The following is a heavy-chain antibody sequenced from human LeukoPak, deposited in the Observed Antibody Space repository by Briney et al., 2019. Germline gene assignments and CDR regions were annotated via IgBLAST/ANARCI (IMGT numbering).Heavy chain of an antibody. CDR2: INHSGST. Sequence: PSETLSLTCAVYGGSFSGYYWSWIRQPPGKGLEWIGEINHSGSTNYNPSLKSRVTTSVDTSKNQFSLKLSSVTAADTAVYYCARVPYCSGGSCYPTYYYYYMDVWGKGTAVTVSS. V-gene: IGHV4-34*01. J-gene: IGHJ6*03. CDR3: ARVPYCSGGSCYPTYYYYYMDV. CDR1: GGSFSGYY. D-gene: IGHD2-15*01.